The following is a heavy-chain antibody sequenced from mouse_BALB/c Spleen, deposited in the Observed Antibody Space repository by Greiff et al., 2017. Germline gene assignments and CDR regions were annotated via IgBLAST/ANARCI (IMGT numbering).Heavy chain of an antibody. CDR3: ARTGTGPWFAY. J-gene: IGHJ3*01. CDR1: GISITTGNYR. CDR2: IYYSGTI. D-gene: IGHD4-1*01. Sequence: DVQLQESGPGLVKPSQTVSLTCTVTGISITTGNYRWSWIRQFPGNKLEWIGYIYYSGTITYNPSLTSRTTITRDTSKNQFFLEMNSLTAEDTATYYCARTGTGPWFAYWGQGTLVTVSA. V-gene: IGHV3-5*02.